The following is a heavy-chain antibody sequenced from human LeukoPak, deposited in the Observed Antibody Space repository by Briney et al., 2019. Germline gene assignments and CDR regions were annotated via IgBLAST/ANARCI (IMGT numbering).Heavy chain of an antibody. D-gene: IGHD3-10*01. Sequence: GGSLRLSCGASGFTPSSYWMTWVRQAPGKVLEWVDNIKQDGSEKYYVDSVKGRFTISTDNAKNSLYLQMNSLRAGDTAVYYCVKPYYYSSGSLNWGQGTLVTVSS. CDR1: GFTPSSYW. J-gene: IGHJ4*02. CDR2: IKQDGSEK. V-gene: IGHV3-7*01. CDR3: VKPYYYSSGSLN.